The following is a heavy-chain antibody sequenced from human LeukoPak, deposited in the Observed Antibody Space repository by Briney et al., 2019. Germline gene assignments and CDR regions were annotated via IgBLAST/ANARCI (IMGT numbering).Heavy chain of an antibody. J-gene: IGHJ2*01. V-gene: IGHV3-53*01. Sequence: GGSLRLSCAASGFTVSTKYMNWVRLAPGKGLEWVSIIYSGATTYYADSVKGRFTISRDTSKNTLSLQMNSLRAEDTAVYFCARVGDHFHWNLDLWGRGTLVSVSS. CDR3: ARVGDHFHWNLDL. CDR1: GFTVSTKY. CDR2: IYSGATT. D-gene: IGHD3-3*02.